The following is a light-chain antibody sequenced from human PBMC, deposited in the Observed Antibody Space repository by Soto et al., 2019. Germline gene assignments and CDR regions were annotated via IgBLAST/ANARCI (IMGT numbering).Light chain of an antibody. CDR2: AAS. CDR3: HQYGTSPQT. J-gene: IGKJ1*01. Sequence: EIVLTQSPGTLSLSPGERATLSCRASQSVTSDYLAWYRQKPGQAPGLLIYAASTRASGIPDRLTGSGSRTEFTLTISRLEPEDSAVYYCHQYGTSPQTFGQGTKVDIK. CDR1: QSVTSDY. V-gene: IGKV3-20*01.